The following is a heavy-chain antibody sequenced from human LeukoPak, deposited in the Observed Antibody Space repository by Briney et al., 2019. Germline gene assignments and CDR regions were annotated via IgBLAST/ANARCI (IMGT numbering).Heavy chain of an antibody. D-gene: IGHD6-19*01. Sequence: TSETLSRTCIVSGGSISSHYWTWIRQPPGKGLEYIGYIYYSGNTNYNPSLKSRVTISVDRSKNQFSLKLTSVTAEDTAVYYCARITSGWYFDYWGQGTLVSDSS. J-gene: IGHJ4*02. CDR1: GGSISSHY. CDR2: IYYSGNT. CDR3: ARITSGWYFDY. V-gene: IGHV4-59*11.